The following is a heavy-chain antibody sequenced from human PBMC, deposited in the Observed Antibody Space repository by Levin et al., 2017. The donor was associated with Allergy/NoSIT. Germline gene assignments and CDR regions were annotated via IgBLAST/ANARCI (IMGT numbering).Heavy chain of an antibody. CDR3: ATVYDFPSGLDV. V-gene: IGHV1-24*01. CDR1: GYTLTNLA. D-gene: IGHD3-3*01. J-gene: IGHJ6*02. Sequence: ASVKVSCRVSGYTLTNLAMHWVRQAPGKGLEWMGGFDPENAVTVYAQNFQGRVVMTEDTSTDTAYMELTGLTSADTAVYYCATVYDFPSGLDVWGQGTTVTVSS. CDR2: FDPENAVT.